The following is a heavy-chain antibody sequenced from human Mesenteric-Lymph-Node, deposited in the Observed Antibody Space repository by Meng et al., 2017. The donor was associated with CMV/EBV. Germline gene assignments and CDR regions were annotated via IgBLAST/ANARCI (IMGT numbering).Heavy chain of an antibody. D-gene: IGHD5-12*01. CDR3: ARSGGLRPDY. Sequence: SETLSLTCAVYGGSFSDFYWTWIRQPPGKGLEWIGEINRSGRTNYNPSLKSRVTISVDTSKNQFSLKLSSVTAADTAVYYCARSGGLRPDYWGQGTLVTVSS. J-gene: IGHJ4*02. V-gene: IGHV4-34*01. CDR2: INRSGRT. CDR1: GGSFSDFY.